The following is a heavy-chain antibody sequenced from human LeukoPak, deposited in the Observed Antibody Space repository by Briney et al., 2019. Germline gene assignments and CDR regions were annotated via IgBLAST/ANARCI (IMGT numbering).Heavy chain of an antibody. CDR2: ISYDGSSK. CDR1: GFTFSSYA. D-gene: IGHD4-17*01. CDR3: AKDSVTTLDY. J-gene: IGHJ4*02. Sequence: GGSLRLSCAASGFTFSSYAMHWVRQAPDKGLEWVAVISYDGSSKYFAKSVKGRFTISRDNSKNTLYLQMNSLRTEDTAVYYCAKDSVTTLDYWGQGTLVTVS. V-gene: IGHV3-30*18.